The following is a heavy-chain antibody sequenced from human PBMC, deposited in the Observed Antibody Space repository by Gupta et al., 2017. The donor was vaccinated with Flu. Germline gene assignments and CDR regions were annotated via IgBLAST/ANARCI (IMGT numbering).Heavy chain of an antibody. Sequence: GLEWIGEINHSGSTNYNPSLKSRVTISVDTSKNQFSLKLSSVTAADTAVYYCARVRGYCSSTSCYTYWYFDLWGRGTLVTVSS. CDR2: INHSGST. V-gene: IGHV4-34*01. J-gene: IGHJ2*01. D-gene: IGHD2-2*01. CDR3: ARVRGYCSSTSCYTYWYFDL.